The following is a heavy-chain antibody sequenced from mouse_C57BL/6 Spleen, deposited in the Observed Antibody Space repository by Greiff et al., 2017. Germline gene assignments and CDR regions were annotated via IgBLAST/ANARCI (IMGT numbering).Heavy chain of an antibody. CDR2: IDPSDSYT. CDR3: ARDSVVEGDY. Sequence: VQLQQPGAELVRPGTSVKLSCKASGYTFTSYWMHWVKQRPGQGLEWIGVIDPSDSYTNYNQKFKGKATLTVDTSSSTAYMQLSSLTSEDSAVYYCARDSVVEGDYWGQGTTLTVSS. D-gene: IGHD1-1*01. V-gene: IGHV1-59*01. CDR1: GYTFTSYW. J-gene: IGHJ2*01.